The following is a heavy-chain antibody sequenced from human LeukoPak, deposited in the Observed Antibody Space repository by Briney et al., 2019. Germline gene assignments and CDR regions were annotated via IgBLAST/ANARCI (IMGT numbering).Heavy chain of an antibody. V-gene: IGHV4-39*07. D-gene: IGHD7-27*01. CDR1: GGSISSSSYY. CDR2: IYYSGST. Sequence: KPSETLSLTCTVSGGSISSSSYYWGWMRQPPGKGLEGIGSIYYSGSTYYNPSLKSRVTISVDTSKNQFSLKLSSVTAADTAVYYCARQPRTGDPFDLWGRGTLVTVSS. J-gene: IGHJ2*01. CDR3: ARQPRTGDPFDL.